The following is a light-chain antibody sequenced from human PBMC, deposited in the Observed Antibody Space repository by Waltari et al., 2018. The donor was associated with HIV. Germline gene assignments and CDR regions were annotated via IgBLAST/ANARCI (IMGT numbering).Light chain of an antibody. Sequence: FMLTQPHSVSESPGKTVIISCTRDSGNIANNYVQWFQRRPGSAPTTLLYEDRRRPSGVPDRFSGSIARSSNSASLTISVVMTEDEADYYCQSFDTTNHWVFGGGTKLTVL. V-gene: IGLV6-57*03. CDR2: EDR. J-gene: IGLJ3*02. CDR3: QSFDTTNHWV. CDR1: SGNIANNY.